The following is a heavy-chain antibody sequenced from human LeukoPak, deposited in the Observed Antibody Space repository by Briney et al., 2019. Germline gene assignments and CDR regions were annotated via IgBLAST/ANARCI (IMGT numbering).Heavy chain of an antibody. J-gene: IGHJ4*02. CDR2: MNPNSGNT. D-gene: IGHD5-18*01. CDR1: GYTFTGYY. CDR3: ARGRGYSYGYADY. Sequence: ASVKVSCKASGYTFTGYYMHWVRQAPGQGLEWMGWMNPNSGNTGFAQKFQGRVTMTRDTSISTAYMEVSSLRSEDTAVYYCARGRGYSYGYADYWGQGTLVTVSS. V-gene: IGHV1-8*02.